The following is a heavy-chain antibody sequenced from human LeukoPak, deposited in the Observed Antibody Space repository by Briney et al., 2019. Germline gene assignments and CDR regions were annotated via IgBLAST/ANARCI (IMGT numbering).Heavy chain of an antibody. D-gene: IGHD3-22*01. Sequence: SETLSLTCTVSGGSFSSYYWSWIRQPPGKGLEWIGYIYYSGSTNYNPSLKSRVTISVDTSKNQFSLKLSSVTVADTAVHYCARGGIEDYDSSPEGYWGQGTLVTVSS. J-gene: IGHJ4*02. V-gene: IGHV4-59*08. CDR2: IYYSGST. CDR3: ARGGIEDYDSSPEGY. CDR1: GGSFSSYY.